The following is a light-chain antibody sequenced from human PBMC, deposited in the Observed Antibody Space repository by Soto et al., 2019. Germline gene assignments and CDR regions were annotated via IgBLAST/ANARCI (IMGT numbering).Light chain of an antibody. CDR2: GAL. V-gene: IGKV3-15*01. J-gene: IGKJ1*01. CDR1: QSVSSN. CDR3: QQYDNWLWA. Sequence: EIVMTQSPATLSVSPGERATLSCRASQSVSSNLAWYQQKPGQAPRLLIYGALHRATGIPARFSGSGSGTEFTLTISSLQSEDFAVYYCQQYDNWLWAFGQGTKVEIK.